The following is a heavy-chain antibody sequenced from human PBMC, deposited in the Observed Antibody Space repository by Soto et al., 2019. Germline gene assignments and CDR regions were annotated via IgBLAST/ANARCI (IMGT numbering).Heavy chain of an antibody. CDR1: GYTFTSYG. CDR2: ISAYNGNT. V-gene: IGHV1-18*01. J-gene: IGHJ6*02. CDR3: AREALTYYDFWSGRYYYGMDV. D-gene: IGHD3-3*01. Sequence: GAPVKVSCKASGYTFTSYGISWVRQAPGQGLEWMGWISAYNGNTNYAQKLQGRVTMTTDTSTSTAYMELRSLRSDDTAVYYCAREALTYYDFWSGRYYYGMDVWGQGTTVTVSS.